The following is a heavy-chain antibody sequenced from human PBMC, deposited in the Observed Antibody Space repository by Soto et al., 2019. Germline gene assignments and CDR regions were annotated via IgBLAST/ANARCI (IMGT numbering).Heavy chain of an antibody. V-gene: IGHV4-4*02. Sequence: SETLSLTCAVSGGSISSSNWWSWVRQPPGKGLEWIGEIYHSGSTNYNPSLKSRVTISVDKSKNQFSLKLSSVTAADTAVYYCARAGGLGRYYYYGMDVWGQGTTVTVSS. D-gene: IGHD5-12*01. CDR3: ARAGGLGRYYYYGMDV. J-gene: IGHJ6*02. CDR1: GGSISSSNW. CDR2: IYHSGST.